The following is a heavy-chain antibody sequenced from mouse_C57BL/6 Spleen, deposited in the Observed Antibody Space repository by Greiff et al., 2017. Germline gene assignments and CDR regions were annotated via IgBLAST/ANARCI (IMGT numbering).Heavy chain of an antibody. D-gene: IGHD1-1*01. V-gene: IGHV1-82*01. J-gene: IGHJ2*01. CDR3: AREDYYGSSPYFDY. Sequence: VQLKQSGPELVKPGASVKISCKASGYAFSSSWMNWVKQRPGKGLEWIGRIYPGDGDTNYNGKFKGKATLTADNSSSTAYMQLSSLTSEDSAVYFCAREDYYGSSPYFDYWGQGTTLTVSS. CDR2: IYPGDGDT. CDR1: GYAFSSSW.